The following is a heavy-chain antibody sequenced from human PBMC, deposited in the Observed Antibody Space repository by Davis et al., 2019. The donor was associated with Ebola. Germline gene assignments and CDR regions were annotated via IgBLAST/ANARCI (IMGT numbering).Heavy chain of an antibody. V-gene: IGHV3-23*01. J-gene: IGHJ3*02. CDR2: LGTSADT. D-gene: IGHD1-26*01. CDR3: AKDTSNIWFDI. Sequence: GESLKISCAASGFTFSTYDMRWVRQAPGKGLEWVSTLGTSADTYYADSVKGRFTISRDNSKNTLYLQMNGLRVEDTAIYYCAKDTSNIWFDIWGQGTNVTVSS. CDR1: GFTFSTYD.